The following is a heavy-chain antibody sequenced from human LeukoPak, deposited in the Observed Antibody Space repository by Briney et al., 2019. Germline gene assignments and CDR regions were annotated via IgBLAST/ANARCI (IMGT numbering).Heavy chain of an antibody. CDR2: IIPIIGIA. CDR1: GGTFTLYT. D-gene: IGHD3-22*01. CDR3: ARDTDEDDSSSYYSDY. Sequence: SVKISSTASGGTFTLYTISWVRDAPGQGLEWMGRIIPIIGIASCAQKSQGRVTIIASKSTSTADMELSSPRCEDPAVFYCARDTDEDDSSSYYSDYWGQGTLVTVSS. V-gene: IGHV1-69*04. J-gene: IGHJ4*02.